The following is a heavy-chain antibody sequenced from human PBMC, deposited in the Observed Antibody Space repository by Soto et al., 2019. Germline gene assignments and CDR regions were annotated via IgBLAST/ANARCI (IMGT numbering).Heavy chain of an antibody. CDR2: VSHDGRNT. J-gene: IGHJ4*02. D-gene: IGHD6-19*01. CDR1: GFTFSDYA. V-gene: IGHV3-30*18. Sequence: VQLVESGGGVVQPGRSLRLSCAASGFTFSDYAMHWVRQAPGKGLEWGAVVSHDGRNTHYAESVKGRFTISSDSSKNTVSLEMTSLRAEDTAVYYCAKGGRQWLVTSDFNYWGQGALVTVSS. CDR3: AKGGRQWLVTSDFNY.